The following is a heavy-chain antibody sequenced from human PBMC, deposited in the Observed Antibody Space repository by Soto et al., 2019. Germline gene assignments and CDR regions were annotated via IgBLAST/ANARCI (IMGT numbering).Heavy chain of an antibody. CDR3: ARLPYSSGWTNYYYYYYMDV. V-gene: IGHV4-39*01. J-gene: IGHJ6*03. CDR1: GGSISSSSYY. Sequence: QLQLQESGPGLVKPSETLSLTCTVSGGSISSSSYYWGWIRQPPGKGLEWIGSIYYSGSTYYNPSLKSRVTISVDTSKNQFSLKLSSVTAADTAVYYCARLPYSSGWTNYYYYYYMDVWGKGTTVTVSS. CDR2: IYYSGST. D-gene: IGHD6-19*01.